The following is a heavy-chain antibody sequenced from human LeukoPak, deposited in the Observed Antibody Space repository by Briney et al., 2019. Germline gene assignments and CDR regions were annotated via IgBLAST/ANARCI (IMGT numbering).Heavy chain of an antibody. CDR1: GFTFSSYA. V-gene: IGHV3-23*01. Sequence: GGSLRLSCAASGFTFSSYAMSWVRQAAGKGLEWVSGLSGSGSSIYYADSVKGRFTISRDNSKNTLYLQMNTLRAEDTAVYYCARLLKYYYGSGSYSDAFDIWGQGTVVTVSS. D-gene: IGHD3-10*01. CDR2: LSGSGSSI. CDR3: ARLLKYYYGSGSYSDAFDI. J-gene: IGHJ3*02.